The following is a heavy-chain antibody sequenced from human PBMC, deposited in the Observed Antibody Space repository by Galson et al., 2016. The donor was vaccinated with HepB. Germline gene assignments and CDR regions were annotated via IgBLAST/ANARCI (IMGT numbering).Heavy chain of an antibody. D-gene: IGHD1-7*01. CDR2: IRKDGDVT. CDR1: GFSFSTNW. CDR3: VRDSSWNYNY. Sequence: SLRLSCAASGFSFSTNWMSWVRQAPRTGLEWVPNIRKDGDVTDYGASVRGRFTISRDNAMNPLYLQMDDLSPEDTAVYYCVRDSSWNYNYWGQGAPVTVSS. J-gene: IGHJ4*02. V-gene: IGHV3-7*01.